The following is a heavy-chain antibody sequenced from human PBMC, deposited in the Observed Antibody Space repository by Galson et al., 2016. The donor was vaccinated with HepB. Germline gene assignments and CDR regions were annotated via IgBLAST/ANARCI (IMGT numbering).Heavy chain of an antibody. Sequence: SVKVSCKASGYTFTSYYMHWVRQAPGQGLEWMGIINPSGGSTSYAQKFQGRVTMTRDTSTSTIYMELSSLRSEDTAVYYCASCSGVSCDSVDYWGQGTLVTVSS. CDR2: INPSGGST. CDR1: GYTFTSYY. V-gene: IGHV1-46*01. J-gene: IGHJ4*02. CDR3: ASCSGVSCDSVDY. D-gene: IGHD2-15*01.